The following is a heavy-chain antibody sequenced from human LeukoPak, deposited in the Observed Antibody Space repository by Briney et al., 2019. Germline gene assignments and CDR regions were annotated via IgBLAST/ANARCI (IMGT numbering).Heavy chain of an antibody. D-gene: IGHD2-15*01. Sequence: SETLSLTCSVSGYSISSGYYWGWIRQPPGKGLEWIGNIYHSGGTYYNPSLKSRVTMSVDTSKNQFSLKLSSVTAADTAVYYCARGRNIVVVVAATCFDYWGQGTLVTVSS. CDR1: GYSISSGYY. CDR3: ARGRNIVVVVAATCFDY. CDR2: IYHSGGT. V-gene: IGHV4-38-2*02. J-gene: IGHJ4*02.